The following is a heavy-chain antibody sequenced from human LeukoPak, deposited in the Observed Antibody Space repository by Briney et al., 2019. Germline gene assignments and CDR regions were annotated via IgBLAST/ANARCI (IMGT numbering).Heavy chain of an antibody. V-gene: IGHV4-61*05. Sequence: SETLSLTCTVSGGSISSSSFYWGWIRQPPGKGLEWIGYIYYSGSTNYNPSLKSRVTISVDTSKNQFSLKLSSVTAADTAVYYCASFSSSWLYYYYGMDVWGQGTTVTVSS. CDR3: ASFSSSWLYYYYGMDV. D-gene: IGHD6-13*01. CDR1: GGSISSSSFY. CDR2: IYYSGST. J-gene: IGHJ6*02.